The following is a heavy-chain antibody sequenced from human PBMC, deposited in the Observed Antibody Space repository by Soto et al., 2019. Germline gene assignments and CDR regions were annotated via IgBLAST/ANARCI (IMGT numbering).Heavy chain of an antibody. CDR2: IYYSGST. V-gene: IGHV4-59*01. D-gene: IGHD3-10*01. CDR3: ASEGSNYYYGSGSYYYMDV. Sequence: SETLSLTCTVSGGSISSYYWSWIRQPPGKGLEWIGYIYYSGSTNYNPSLKSRVTISVDTSKNQFSLKLSSVTAADTAVYYCASEGSNYYYGSGSYYYMDVWGKGTTVTVSS. CDR1: GGSISSYY. J-gene: IGHJ6*03.